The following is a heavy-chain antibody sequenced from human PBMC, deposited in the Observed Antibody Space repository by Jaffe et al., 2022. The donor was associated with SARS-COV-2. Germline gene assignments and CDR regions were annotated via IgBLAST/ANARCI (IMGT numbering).Heavy chain of an antibody. D-gene: IGHD2-2*02. CDR3: ARGGRRYCSSTSCYNEGIYAFDI. CDR1: GYTFTSYD. CDR2: MNPNSGNT. V-gene: IGHV1-8*01. J-gene: IGHJ3*02. Sequence: QVQLVQSGAEVKKPGASVKVSCKASGYTFTSYDINWVRQATGQGLEWMGWMNPNSGNTGYAQKFQGRVTMTRNTSISTAYMELSSLRSEDTAVYYCARGGRRYCSSTSCYNEGIYAFDIWGQGTMVTVSS.